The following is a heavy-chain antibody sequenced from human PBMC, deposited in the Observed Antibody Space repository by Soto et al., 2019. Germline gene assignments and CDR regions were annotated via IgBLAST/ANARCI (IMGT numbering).Heavy chain of an antibody. CDR1: GGSISGYY. V-gene: IGHV4-4*07. CDR3: ARRVGGYFDY. J-gene: IGHJ4*02. CDR2: IYTSGST. Sequence: QVQLQESGPGLVKPSETLSLTCTVSGGSISGYYWSWIRQPAGKGLEWIGRIYTSGSTNYNPSLQSRITMSVETSRNQFSLNLSSVTAADAAVYYCARRVGGYFDYWGQGTLVTVSS.